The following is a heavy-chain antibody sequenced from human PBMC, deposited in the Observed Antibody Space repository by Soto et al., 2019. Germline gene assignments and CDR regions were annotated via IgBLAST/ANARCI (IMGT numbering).Heavy chain of an antibody. J-gene: IGHJ4*02. CDR2: IVVGSGNT. CDR3: VSQRTTVITQAYFDY. Sequence: GASVKVSCKASGFTFTSSAVQWVRQARGQRLEWIGWIVVGSGNTNYAQKFQERVTITRDMSTSTAYMELSSLRSEDTAVYYCVSQRTTVITQAYFDYWGPGALVTVSS. CDR1: GFTFTSSA. V-gene: IGHV1-58*01. D-gene: IGHD4-4*01.